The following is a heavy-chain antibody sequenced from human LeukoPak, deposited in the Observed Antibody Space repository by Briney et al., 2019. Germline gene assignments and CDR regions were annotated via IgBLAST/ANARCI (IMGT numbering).Heavy chain of an antibody. CDR1: GGSISSSSYY. Sequence: PSETLSLTYTVSGGSISSSSYYWGWIRQPPGKGLEWIGSIYYSGSTYYNPSLKSRVTISVDTSKNQFSLKLSSVTAADTAVYYCAGDYGSSRLFDYWGQGTLVTVSS. CDR3: AGDYGSSRLFDY. J-gene: IGHJ4*02. CDR2: IYYSGST. D-gene: IGHD3-10*01. V-gene: IGHV4-39*07.